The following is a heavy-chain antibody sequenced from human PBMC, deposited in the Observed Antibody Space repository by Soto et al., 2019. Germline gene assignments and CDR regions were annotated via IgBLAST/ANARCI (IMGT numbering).Heavy chain of an antibody. CDR2: MSFDESK. CDR1: GFTFSGYV. D-gene: IGHD3-22*01. V-gene: IGHV3-30*04. CDR3: EREGYSSGYAPSFDY. J-gene: IGHJ4*02. Sequence: QVQLVESGGGVVQPGRSLRLSCAGSGFTFSGYVIHWVRQAPGKGLEWVAGMSFDESKYYADSVKGRFTISRDNSKNTLYLQMNSLRAEDTAVYYCEREGYSSGYAPSFDYWGQGALVTVSS.